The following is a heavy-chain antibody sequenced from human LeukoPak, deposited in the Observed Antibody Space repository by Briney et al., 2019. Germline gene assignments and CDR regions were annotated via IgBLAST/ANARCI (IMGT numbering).Heavy chain of an antibody. CDR3: ARVNYGDYWYFDL. D-gene: IGHD4-17*01. Sequence: GASVKVSCKSSGYTFTSYYMHWVRQAPGQGLQWMGIINPSDGSTTSAQKFQGRVTMTGDTSTSTVYMELSSLRSEDTAVYYCARVNYGDYWYFDLWGRGTLVTVSS. V-gene: IGHV1-46*03. CDR2: INPSDGST. CDR1: GYTFTSYY. J-gene: IGHJ2*01.